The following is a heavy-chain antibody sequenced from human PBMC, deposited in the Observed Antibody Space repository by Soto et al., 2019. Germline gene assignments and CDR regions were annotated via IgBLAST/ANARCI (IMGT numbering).Heavy chain of an antibody. CDR3: AKDLARREVHTYLDY. Sequence: EVQLVESGGVVVQPGGSLRLSCAASGFTFYEYSMHWVRQAPGKGLEWVSLISWDGVTTYYAESVKGRFTISRDNSKSSLYLQINSLRIEDTALYYCAKDLARREVHTYLDYWGQGTQVTVSS. V-gene: IGHV3-43*01. D-gene: IGHD1-26*01. CDR1: GFTFYEYS. J-gene: IGHJ4*02. CDR2: ISWDGVTT.